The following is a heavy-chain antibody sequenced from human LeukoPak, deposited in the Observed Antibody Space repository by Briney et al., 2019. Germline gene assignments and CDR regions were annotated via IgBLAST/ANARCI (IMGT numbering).Heavy chain of an antibody. D-gene: IGHD6-13*01. CDR1: GFTFSDYY. Sequence: GGSLRLSCAASGFTFSDYYMSWIRQAPGKGLEWVSHISSSGSTIYYADSVKGRFTISRDNAKNSLYLQMNSLRAEDTAVYYCAKGGIGSSWYDPAYGMDVWGQGTTVTVSS. CDR2: ISSSGSTI. J-gene: IGHJ6*02. CDR3: AKGGIGSSWYDPAYGMDV. V-gene: IGHV3-11*01.